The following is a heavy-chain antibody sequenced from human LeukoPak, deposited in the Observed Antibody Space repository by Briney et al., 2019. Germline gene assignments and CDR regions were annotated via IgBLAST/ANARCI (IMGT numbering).Heavy chain of an antibody. CDR2: IWYDGSNK. V-gene: IGHV3-33*01. D-gene: IGHD3-22*01. Sequence: GGSLRLSCAASGFTFSSYGMHWVRQAPGKGLEWVAVIWYDGSNKYYADSVKGRFTISRDNSKNTLYLQMNSLRAEDTAVYYCARAFVYDSSGYLSGYWGQGTLVTVSS. CDR1: GFTFSSYG. CDR3: ARAFVYDSSGYLSGY. J-gene: IGHJ4*02.